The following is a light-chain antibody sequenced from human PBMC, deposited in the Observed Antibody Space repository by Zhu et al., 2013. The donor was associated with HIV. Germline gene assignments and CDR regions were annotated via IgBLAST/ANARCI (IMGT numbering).Light chain of an antibody. J-gene: IGKJ2*01. CDR2: ATS. V-gene: IGKV1-9*01. Sequence: DIQLTQSPSFLSASVGDRVTIACRASQDIGKYLAWYHQQPGRAPNLLIYATSTLQSGVPSRFSANGSATDFTLTITSLQPEDFATYYCQQFNDYPYTFGQGTKLEIK. CDR1: QDIGKY. CDR3: QQFNDYPYT.